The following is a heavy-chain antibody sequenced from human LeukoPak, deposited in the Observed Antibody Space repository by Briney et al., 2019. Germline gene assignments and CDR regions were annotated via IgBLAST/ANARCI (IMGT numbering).Heavy chain of an antibody. Sequence: GGSLRLSCAASGFTFSSYGMHWVRQAPGKGLEWVAFIRYDGSNKHYADSVKGRFTISRDNSKNTLYLQMNSLRAEDTAVYYCAKVNDYGDYVSFDYWGQGTLVTVSS. CDR1: GFTFSSYG. D-gene: IGHD4-17*01. V-gene: IGHV3-30*02. CDR3: AKVNDYGDYVSFDY. CDR2: IRYDGSNK. J-gene: IGHJ4*02.